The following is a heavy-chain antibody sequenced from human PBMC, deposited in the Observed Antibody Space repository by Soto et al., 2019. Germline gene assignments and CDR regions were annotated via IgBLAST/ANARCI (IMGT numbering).Heavy chain of an antibody. D-gene: IGHD3-10*01. CDR2: IYYSGST. Sequence: SETLSLTCTVSGGSISSYYWSWIRQPPGKGLEWIGYIYYSGSTNYNPSLKSRVTISVDTSKNQFSLKLSSVTAADTAVYYCARLNNYYGSGSYSLNKYYYYGMDVWGQGTTVTVSS. V-gene: IGHV4-59*01. CDR3: ARLNNYYGSGSYSLNKYYYYGMDV. J-gene: IGHJ6*02. CDR1: GGSISSYY.